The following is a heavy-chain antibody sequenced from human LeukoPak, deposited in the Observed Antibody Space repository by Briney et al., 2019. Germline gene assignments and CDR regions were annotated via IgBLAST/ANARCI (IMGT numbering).Heavy chain of an antibody. CDR1: GYTFTGYY. CDR3: ARVADDYPYDY. D-gene: IGHD4-11*01. Sequence: ASVKVSCKASGYTFTGYYMHWVRQAPGQGLEWMGCINANSGGTNYAQKFQGRVTITRDTSISTAYMELNRLRSDDTAVYYCARVADDYPYDYWGQGTLVTVSS. J-gene: IGHJ4*02. V-gene: IGHV1-2*02. CDR2: INANSGGT.